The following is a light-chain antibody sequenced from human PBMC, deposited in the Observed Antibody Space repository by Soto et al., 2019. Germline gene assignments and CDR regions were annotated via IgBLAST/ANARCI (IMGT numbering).Light chain of an antibody. CDR3: QHYGS. CDR1: QTVSSTY. CDR2: GTS. V-gene: IGKV3-20*01. Sequence: EIVLTPSPVTLSFSPGEIATLSCRSSQTVSSTYLAWYQQRPGQAPRLLIFGTSNRATDIPDRFSGSGSGTDFTLTISRLEPEDFAVYFCQHYGSFGQGTKVDIK. J-gene: IGKJ1*01.